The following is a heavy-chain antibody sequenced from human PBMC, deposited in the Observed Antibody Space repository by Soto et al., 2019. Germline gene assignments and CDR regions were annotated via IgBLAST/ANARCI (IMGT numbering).Heavy chain of an antibody. J-gene: IGHJ6*04. CDR3: SRGQRAAIGDYYHHGMGV. CDR1: GFIFSGSA. V-gene: IGHV3-73*01. Sequence: QPGVSLRLSWAASGFIFSGSAIHWVRQASGKGLEWVGRIRSRANNYATSFAASVKGRFIFSRDDSKNMAYLQMNTLKTEDTAVYYCSRGQRAAIGDYYHHGMGVRGKGTTVTVSS. CDR2: IRSRANNYAT. D-gene: IGHD2-2*02.